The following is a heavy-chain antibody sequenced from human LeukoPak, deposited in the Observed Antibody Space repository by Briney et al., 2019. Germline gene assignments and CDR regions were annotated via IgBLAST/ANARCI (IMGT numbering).Heavy chain of an antibody. Sequence: GESLKISCKGSGYSFTSYWIGWVRQMPGKGLEWMGIIYPGDSDTRYSPSFQGQVTISADKSISTAYLQWSSLKASDTAMYYCARLYGDTATNSWFDPWGQGTLVTVSS. CDR3: ARLYGDTATNSWFDP. CDR1: GYSFTSYW. J-gene: IGHJ5*02. V-gene: IGHV5-51*01. CDR2: IYPGDSDT. D-gene: IGHD5-18*01.